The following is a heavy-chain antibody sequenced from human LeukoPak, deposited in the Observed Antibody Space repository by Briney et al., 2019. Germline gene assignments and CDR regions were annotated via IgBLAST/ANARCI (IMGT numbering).Heavy chain of an antibody. Sequence: SETLSLTCTVSGGSISSSSYYWGWIRQPPGKGLEWIGSIYYSGSTYYNPSLKSRVTISVDTSKNQFSLKLSSVTAADTAVYYCARHGQWLDYYYYYMDVWGKGTTVTISS. J-gene: IGHJ6*03. V-gene: IGHV4-39*01. D-gene: IGHD6-19*01. CDR1: GGSISSSSYY. CDR3: ARHGQWLDYYYYYMDV. CDR2: IYYSGST.